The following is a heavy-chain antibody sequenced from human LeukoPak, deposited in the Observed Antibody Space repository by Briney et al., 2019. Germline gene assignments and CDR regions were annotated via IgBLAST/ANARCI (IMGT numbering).Heavy chain of an antibody. V-gene: IGHV3-7*01. CDR2: IKQDGSER. D-gene: IGHD3-22*01. Sequence: AGGSLRLSCEASGFSMSVYWMSWVRQAPGKGLEWVGNIKQDGSERNYVDSVKGRFTISRDNAKKSLYLQMNSLRAKDTAVYYCARDWGAYYHFFDYWGQGTLVTVSS. CDR3: ARDWGAYYHFFDY. J-gene: IGHJ4*02. CDR1: GFSMSVYW.